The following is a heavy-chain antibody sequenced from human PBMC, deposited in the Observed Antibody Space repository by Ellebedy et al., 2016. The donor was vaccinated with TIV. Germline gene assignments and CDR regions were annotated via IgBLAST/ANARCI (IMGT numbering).Heavy chain of an antibody. CDR3: TTDPPYSGGNVYQH. J-gene: IGHJ1*01. Sequence: GGSLRLXCAVSGITFKNLWMTWVRQAPGKGLEWVGRIKSKSSGGTIDYAAPVNGRFTISRDDSKNTLYLQMNSLKTEDTAMYYCTTDPPYSGGNVYQHWGQGTLVTVSS. D-gene: IGHD6-19*01. CDR1: GITFKNLW. CDR2: IKSKSSGGTI. V-gene: IGHV3-15*01.